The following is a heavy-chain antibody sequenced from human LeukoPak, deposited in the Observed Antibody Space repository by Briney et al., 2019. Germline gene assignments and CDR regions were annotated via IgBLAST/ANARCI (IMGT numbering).Heavy chain of an antibody. CDR3: ARMGGYSGYDHHAHFDY. CDR2: ISSSSSYI. D-gene: IGHD5-12*01. Sequence: GGSLRLSCAASGFTFGSYSMNWVRQAPGKGLEWVSSISSSSSYIYYADSVKGRFTISRDNAKNSLYLQMNSLRAEDTAVYYCARMGGYSGYDHHAHFDYWGQGTLVTVSS. V-gene: IGHV3-21*01. J-gene: IGHJ4*02. CDR1: GFTFGSYS.